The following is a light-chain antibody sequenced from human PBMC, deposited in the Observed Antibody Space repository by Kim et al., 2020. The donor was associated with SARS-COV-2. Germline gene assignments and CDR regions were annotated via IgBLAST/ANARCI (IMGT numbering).Light chain of an antibody. V-gene: IGLV2-14*03. Sequence: GQSITISCTGTSSDVGGYNDVSWYQHLPGKAPKIILHDVSRRPSGVSYRFSGSKSGNTASLTISGLQAEDEGDYYCSAYTSSNTVLFGGGTKLTVL. J-gene: IGLJ2*01. CDR3: SAYTSSNTVL. CDR1: SSDVGGYND. CDR2: DVS.